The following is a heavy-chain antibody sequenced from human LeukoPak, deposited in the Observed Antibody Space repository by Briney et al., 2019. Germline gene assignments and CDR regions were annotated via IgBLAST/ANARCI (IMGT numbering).Heavy chain of an antibody. Sequence: ASVKVSCKASGYSFTTYGMNWVPQAPGQGLEWMGWISAYNGNTNYAQKLQGRVTMTTDTSTSTAYMELRSLRSDDTAVYYYARDASGSFIYYYYYYGMDVWGQGTTVTVSS. CDR3: ARDASGSFIYYYYYYGMDV. V-gene: IGHV1-18*01. J-gene: IGHJ6*02. D-gene: IGHD3-10*01. CDR2: ISAYNGNT. CDR1: GYSFTTYG.